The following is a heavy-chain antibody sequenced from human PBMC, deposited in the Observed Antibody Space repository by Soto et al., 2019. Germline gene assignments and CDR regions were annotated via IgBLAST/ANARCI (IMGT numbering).Heavy chain of an antibody. CDR1: GLTFSDYY. V-gene: IGHV3-11*05. Sequence: QVQLVESGGGLVKPGGSLRLSCAASGLTFSDYYMSWIRQAPGKGLGWVSYITHRGDYTKYADSVQGRFTISRDNAKNSLYQQLTSLRAGDTAVWYRARGLGGSDVWGQGTAVIVSS. J-gene: IGHJ6*02. D-gene: IGHD4-17*01. CDR3: ARGLGGSDV. CDR2: ITHRGDYT.